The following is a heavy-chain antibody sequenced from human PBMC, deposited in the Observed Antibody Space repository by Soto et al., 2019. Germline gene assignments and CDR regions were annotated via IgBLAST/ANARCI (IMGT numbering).Heavy chain of an antibody. Sequence: QVQLVESGGGVVQPGRSLRLSCAASGFTFSSYAMHWVRQAPGKGLEWVAVISYDGSNKYYADSVKGRFTISRDNSQNTLYLQMNSLRAEDTAVYYGARGGDEGPHYFDYWGQGTLVTVSS. J-gene: IGHJ4*02. V-gene: IGHV3-30-3*01. CDR3: ARGGDEGPHYFDY. CDR1: GFTFSSYA. CDR2: ISYDGSNK. D-gene: IGHD3-16*01.